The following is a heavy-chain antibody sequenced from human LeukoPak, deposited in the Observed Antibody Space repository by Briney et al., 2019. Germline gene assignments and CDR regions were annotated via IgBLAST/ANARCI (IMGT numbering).Heavy chain of an antibody. CDR3: ARGTYYYDRFDY. CDR2: IYTSGST. J-gene: IGHJ4*02. D-gene: IGHD3-22*01. V-gene: IGHV4-61*02. CDR1: GGSISSGSYY. Sequence: SQTLSLTCTVSGGSISSGSYYWSWIRQPAGKGLEWIGRIYTSGSTNYNPSLKSRVTISVDTCKNQFSLKLSSVTAADTAVYYCARGTYYYDRFDYWGQGTLVTVSS.